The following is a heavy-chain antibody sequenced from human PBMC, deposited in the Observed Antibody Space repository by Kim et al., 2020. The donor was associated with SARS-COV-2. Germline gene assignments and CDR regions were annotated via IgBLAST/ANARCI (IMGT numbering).Heavy chain of an antibody. D-gene: IGHD1-26*01. Sequence: GGSLRLSCAASGFTFDDYGMSWVRQAPGKGLEWVSGINWNGGSTGYSDSVKGRFTISRDNAKNSLYLQMNSLRAEDTALYYCARDRSRGAHGYYYYGMDVWGQGTTVTVSS. CDR2: INWNGGST. CDR3: ARDRSRGAHGYYYYGMDV. J-gene: IGHJ6*02. V-gene: IGHV3-20*04. CDR1: GFTFDDYG.